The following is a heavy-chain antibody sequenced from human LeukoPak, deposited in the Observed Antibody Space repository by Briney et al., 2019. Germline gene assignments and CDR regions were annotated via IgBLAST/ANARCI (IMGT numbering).Heavy chain of an antibody. CDR3: ARHSNGYFDY. J-gene: IGHJ4*02. CDR1: GGSISSSSYY. CDR2: IYYSGNT. V-gene: IGHV4-39*01. D-gene: IGHD3-22*01. Sequence: SETLSLTCTVSGGSISSSSYYWGWIRQPPGKGLEWIGSIYYSGNTYFNPSLKSRVTISVDTSKNQFALKLSSVTAADTAFYCCARHSNGYFDYWSQGALGTVSS.